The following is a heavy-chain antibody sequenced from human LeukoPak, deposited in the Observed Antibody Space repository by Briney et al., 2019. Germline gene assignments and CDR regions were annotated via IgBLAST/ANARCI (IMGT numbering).Heavy chain of an antibody. CDR1: GYTFTGYG. CDR3: ARGLDYYDSSGIDAFDI. V-gene: IGHV1-18*01. Sequence: ASVKVSCKASGYTFTGYGISWVRQAPGQGLEWMGWISAYNGNTNYAQKLQGRVTMTTDTSTSTAYMELRSLRSDDTAVYYCARGLDYYDSSGIDAFDIWGQGTMVTVSS. D-gene: IGHD3-22*01. CDR2: ISAYNGNT. J-gene: IGHJ3*02.